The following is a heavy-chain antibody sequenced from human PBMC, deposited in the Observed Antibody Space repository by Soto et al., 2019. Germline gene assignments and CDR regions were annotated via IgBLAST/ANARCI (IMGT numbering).Heavy chain of an antibody. D-gene: IGHD3-3*01. CDR2: IYQTGRT. CDR1: GGSISTSDYS. V-gene: IGHV4-30-2*01. J-gene: IGHJ6*02. Sequence: QLQLQESGSGLVQPSQTLSLTCTASGGSISTSDYSWSWIRQPPGGGLEWIGSIYQTGRTYVIPSLKSRVTMSLEKSKNQFSLNLTSVTAADTALYYCAREMTIFGVAPGGGVDVWGQGTTVTVSS. CDR3: AREMTIFGVAPGGGVDV.